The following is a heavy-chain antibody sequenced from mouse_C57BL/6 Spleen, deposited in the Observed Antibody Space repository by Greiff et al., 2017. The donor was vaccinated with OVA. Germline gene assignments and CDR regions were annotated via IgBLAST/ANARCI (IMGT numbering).Heavy chain of an antibody. V-gene: IGHV1-61*01. CDR2: IYPSDSET. CDR1: GYTFTSYW. J-gene: IGHJ3*01. D-gene: IGHD3-2*02. Sequence: VQLQQPGAELVRPGSSVKLSCKASGYTFTSYWMDWVKQRPGQGLEWIGNIYPSDSETHYNQKFKDKATLTVDKSSSTAYMQLSSLTSEDSAVYYCARSQTAQATAFAYWGQGTLVTVSA. CDR3: ARSQTAQATAFAY.